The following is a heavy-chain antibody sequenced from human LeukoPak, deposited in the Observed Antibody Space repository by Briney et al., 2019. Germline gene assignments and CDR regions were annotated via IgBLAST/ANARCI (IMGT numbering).Heavy chain of an antibody. CDR3: AGYGDYVRGSDY. CDR1: GFTFSTYS. D-gene: IGHD4-17*01. Sequence: GGSLRLSCAASGFTFSTYSMNWVRQAPGKGLEWVSYISSSTNTKYYADSVKGRFTISRDNAKNSLYLQMNSLRTEDTAVYHCAGYGDYVRGSDYWGQGTLVTVSS. CDR2: ISSSTNTK. V-gene: IGHV3-48*01. J-gene: IGHJ4*02.